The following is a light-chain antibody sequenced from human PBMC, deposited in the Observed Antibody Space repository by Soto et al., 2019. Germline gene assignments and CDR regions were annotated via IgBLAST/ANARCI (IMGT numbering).Light chain of an antibody. V-gene: IGKV1-5*03. CDR1: QSVQTW. CDR3: QHSNYYFT. Sequence: TQSPGTLSLSPGERATLSCRASQSVQTWLAWYQQKPGNAPKLLIYTATTLEAGVPSSFSGSGSETEFTLTSSRLHPDDLGSYYCQHSNYYFTFGQGTKVDIK. CDR2: TAT. J-gene: IGKJ1*01.